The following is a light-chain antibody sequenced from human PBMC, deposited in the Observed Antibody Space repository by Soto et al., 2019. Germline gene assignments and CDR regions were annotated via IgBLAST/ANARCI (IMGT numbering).Light chain of an antibody. Sequence: QSVLTQPPSASGTPGQRLTISCSGSSSNIGINTVSWYQQLPATAPKLLIYSNNPRPSGVPDRFSGSKSGTSASLPISGRQSEDEGDYYCAAYDDSVNGHFSGTGTRSPS. J-gene: IGLJ1*01. CDR1: SSNIGINT. CDR2: SNN. V-gene: IGLV1-44*01. CDR3: AAYDDSVNGHF.